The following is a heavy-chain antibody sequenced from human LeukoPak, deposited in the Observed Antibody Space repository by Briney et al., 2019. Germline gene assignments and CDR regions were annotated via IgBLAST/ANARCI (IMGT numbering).Heavy chain of an antibody. V-gene: IGHV3-23*01. CDR2: ISGSGGST. CDR1: GITLSNAW. CDR3: AKGVGATPLDYFDY. Sequence: GGSLRLSCAASGITLSNAWMSWVRQAPGKGLEWVSAISGSGGSTYYADSVKGRFTISRDNSKNTLYLQMNSLRAEDTAVYYRAKGVGATPLDYFDYWGQGTLVTVSS. D-gene: IGHD1-26*01. J-gene: IGHJ4*02.